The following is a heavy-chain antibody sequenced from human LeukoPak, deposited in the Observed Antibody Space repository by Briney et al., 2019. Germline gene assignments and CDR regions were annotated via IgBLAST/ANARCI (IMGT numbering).Heavy chain of an antibody. CDR3: AKRWKYDFWSGASYFDY. D-gene: IGHD3-3*01. Sequence: GGSLRLSCAAPGFTFSNYAMAWVRQAPGKGLEWVSAISGSGSVTNYADSVKGRFTISRDNSRNTLSLQMNSLRAEDSAVYYCAKRWKYDFWSGASYFDYWGQGVLVTVSS. J-gene: IGHJ4*02. V-gene: IGHV3-23*01. CDR1: GFTFSNYA. CDR2: ISGSGSVT.